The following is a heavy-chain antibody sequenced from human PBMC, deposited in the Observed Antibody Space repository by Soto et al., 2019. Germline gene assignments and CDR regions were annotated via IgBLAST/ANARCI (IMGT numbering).Heavy chain of an antibody. D-gene: IGHD2-15*01. CDR2: IYWDDDK. CDR1: GFSLSTSGVG. Sequence: QITLKESVPTLVKPTQTLTLTCTLSGFSLSTSGVGVGWIRQPPGKALEWLALIYWDDDKRYSPSLKSRLTITKDTSKNQVVLTMTNMDPVDTATYYCAHRPSYCSGGSCYSGFDYWGQGTLVTVSS. V-gene: IGHV2-5*02. J-gene: IGHJ4*02. CDR3: AHRPSYCSGGSCYSGFDY.